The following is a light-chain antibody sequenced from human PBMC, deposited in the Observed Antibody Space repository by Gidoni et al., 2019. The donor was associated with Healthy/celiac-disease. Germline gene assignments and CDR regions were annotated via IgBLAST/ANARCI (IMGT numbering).Light chain of an antibody. CDR2: GAS. CDR3: QQYGSSPST. CDR1: QSVSSSY. J-gene: IGKJ2*02. V-gene: IGKV3-20*01. Sequence: EIVLTQSPGTLSWSPGESATLSCRASQSVSSSYLAWYQQKPGQAPRLLIYGASSRATGIPDRFSGSGSGTDFTLTISRLEPEDFAVYYCQQYGSSPSTFGQGTKLEIK.